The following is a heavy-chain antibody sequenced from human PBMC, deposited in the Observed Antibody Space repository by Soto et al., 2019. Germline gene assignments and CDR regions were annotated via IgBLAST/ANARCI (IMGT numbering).Heavy chain of an antibody. CDR1: GGTFSSYA. Sequence: GAPVKVSCKASGGTFSSYAISWVRQAPGQGLEWMGGIIPIFGTANYAQKFQGRGTITADESTSTAYMELSSLRSEDTAVYYCARHLLRYSGSYYAYYYYGMDVWGQGHTVTVSS. J-gene: IGHJ6*02. CDR3: ARHLLRYSGSYYAYYYYGMDV. V-gene: IGHV1-69*13. D-gene: IGHD1-26*01. CDR2: IIPIFGTA.